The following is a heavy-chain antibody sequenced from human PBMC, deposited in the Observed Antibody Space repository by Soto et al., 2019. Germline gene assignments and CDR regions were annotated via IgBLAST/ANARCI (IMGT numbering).Heavy chain of an antibody. CDR3: ARDKYYDFWSGQIEY. D-gene: IGHD3-3*01. CDR1: GYTFTSYG. V-gene: IGHV1-18*01. Sequence: ASVKVSCKASGYTFTSYGISWVRQAPGQGLEWMGWISAYNGNTNYAQKLQGRVTMTTDTSTSTAYMELRSLRSDDTAVYYCARDKYYDFWSGQIEYWGQGTLVTVSS. CDR2: ISAYNGNT. J-gene: IGHJ4*02.